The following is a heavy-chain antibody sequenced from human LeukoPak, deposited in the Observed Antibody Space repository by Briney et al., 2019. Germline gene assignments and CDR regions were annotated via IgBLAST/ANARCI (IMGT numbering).Heavy chain of an antibody. D-gene: IGHD6-19*01. CDR2: LSHEGSRT. CDR1: GFNFSNYV. Sequence: PGRSLRLSCAASGFNFSNYVMHWVRQAPGKGLECVAVLSHEGSRTSYADSVKGRFTISRDNSRNTLYLQMNSLRVEDTAVYFCAKPRYPAGWHHFDYWGQGSLVTVSS. CDR3: AKPRYPAGWHHFDY. V-gene: IGHV3-30*18. J-gene: IGHJ4*02.